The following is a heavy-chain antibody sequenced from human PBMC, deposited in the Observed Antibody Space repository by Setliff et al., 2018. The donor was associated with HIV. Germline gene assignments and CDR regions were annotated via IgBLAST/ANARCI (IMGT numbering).Heavy chain of an antibody. Sequence: PGESLKISCAASGFTFSTYAMTWVRQAPGKGLEWVSSISSSGGTTYFADTVKGRFTISRDNSKNTLYLQMDSLRVEDTAVYYCAKVGYCSSTSCYGIFYYYYYMDVWGKGTTVTVSS. V-gene: IGHV3-23*01. CDR2: ISSSGGTT. J-gene: IGHJ6*03. CDR3: AKVGYCSSTSCYGIFYYYYYMDV. CDR1: GFTFSTYA. D-gene: IGHD2-2*03.